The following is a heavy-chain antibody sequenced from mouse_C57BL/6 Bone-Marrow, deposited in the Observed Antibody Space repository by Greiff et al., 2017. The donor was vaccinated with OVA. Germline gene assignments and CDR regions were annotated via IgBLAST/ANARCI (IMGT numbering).Heavy chain of an antibody. D-gene: IGHD3-3*01. CDR3: ARHKGTWGFAY. Sequence: EVMLVESGGDLVKPGGSLKLSCAASGFTFSSYGMSWVRQTPDKRLEWVATISSGGSYTYYPDRVKGRFTISRDNAKNTLYLQMSSLKSEDTAMYYCARHKGTWGFAYWGQGTLVTVSA. CDR1: GFTFSSYG. CDR2: ISSGGSYT. V-gene: IGHV5-6*01. J-gene: IGHJ3*01.